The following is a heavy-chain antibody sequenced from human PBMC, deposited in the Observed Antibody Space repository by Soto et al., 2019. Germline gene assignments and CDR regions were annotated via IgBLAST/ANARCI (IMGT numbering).Heavy chain of an antibody. CDR3: ARAREPEYSSSIFFDY. CDR2: IYSAGST. CDR1: GLTVSRTQ. D-gene: IGHD6-6*01. Sequence: GGSLRLSCAVSGLTVSRTQMSWVRQAPGKGLQWVSVIYSAGSTYYANAEKGRFTISRDISENKIFLELNGLTVDDTAVYYCARAREPEYSSSIFFDYWGRGTVVTVSS. V-gene: IGHV3-53*01. J-gene: IGHJ4*01.